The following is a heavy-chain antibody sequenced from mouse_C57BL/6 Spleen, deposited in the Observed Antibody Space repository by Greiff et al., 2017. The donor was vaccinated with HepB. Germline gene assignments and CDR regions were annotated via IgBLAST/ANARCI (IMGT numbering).Heavy chain of an antibody. CDR1: GYSITSGYY. V-gene: IGHV3-6*01. Sequence: VQLKESGPGLVKPSQSLSLTCSVTGYSITSGYYWNWIRQFPGNKLEWMGYISYDGSNNYNPSLKNRISITRDTSKNQFFLKLNSVTTEDTATYYCAREDTTVVATGAYWGQGTLVTVSA. CDR3: AREDTTVVATGAY. D-gene: IGHD1-1*01. J-gene: IGHJ3*01. CDR2: ISYDGSN.